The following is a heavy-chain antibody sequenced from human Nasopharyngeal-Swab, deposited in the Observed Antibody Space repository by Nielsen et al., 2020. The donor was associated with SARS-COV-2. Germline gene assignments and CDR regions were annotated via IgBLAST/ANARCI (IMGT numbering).Heavy chain of an antibody. Sequence: GESLKISCAASGFTFSSYAMHWVRQAPGKGLEWVAVISYGGSNKYYADSVKGRFTISRDNSKNTLYLQMNSLRAEDTAVYYCARAGDCSGGSCYWARNYYYYMDVWGKGTTVTVSS. D-gene: IGHD2-15*01. J-gene: IGHJ6*03. CDR2: ISYGGSNK. CDR3: ARAGDCSGGSCYWARNYYYYMDV. CDR1: GFTFSSYA. V-gene: IGHV3-30-3*01.